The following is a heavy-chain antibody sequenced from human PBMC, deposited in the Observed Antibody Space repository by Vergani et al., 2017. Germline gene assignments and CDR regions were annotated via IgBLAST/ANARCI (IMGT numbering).Heavy chain of an antibody. D-gene: IGHD2-8*01. CDR1: GFTLSSHA. J-gene: IGHJ6*03. CDR3: ARSGYCAHGVCYMTYYYYMDV. CDR2: IWYDGSKE. Sequence: QVQLEESGGGVVQPGRSLRLSCAGSGFTLSSHAMHWVRQAPGKGLEWVAFIWYDGSKEYYADSVKGRFTISRDNSKNTQYLQMNNLRAADTAVYYCARSGYCAHGVCYMTYYYYMDVWGKGTAVTVSS. V-gene: IGHV3-33*01.